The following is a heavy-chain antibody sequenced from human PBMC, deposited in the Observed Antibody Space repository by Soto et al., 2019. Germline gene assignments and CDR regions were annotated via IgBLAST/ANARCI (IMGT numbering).Heavy chain of an antibody. CDR3: ARLGWGNGDPVY. D-gene: IGHD3-16*01. CDR2: ILYSGTT. J-gene: IGHJ4*02. Sequence: QLHLQESGPGLVTPSETLSLTCTVSGGSISKTNYFWGWIRQPPGKGLEWIGSILYSGTTSYNSSLESRVTISVDTSKNQFSLILSSVTAADTAVYYCARLGWGNGDPVYWGQGTLVTVSS. V-gene: IGHV4-39*01. CDR1: GGSISKTNYF.